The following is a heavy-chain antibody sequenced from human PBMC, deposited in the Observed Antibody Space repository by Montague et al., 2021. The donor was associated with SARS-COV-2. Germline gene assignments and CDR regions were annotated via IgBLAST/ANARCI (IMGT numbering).Heavy chain of an antibody. J-gene: IGHJ5*02. Sequence: SETLSLTCTVSGGPISSSSYYWGWIRQPPGKGLEWIGSIYYSGSTYYNPSLKSRVTISVDTSKNQFSLKLSSVTAADTAVYYCARQGDQLLLEYWFDHWGQGTLVTVSS. CDR3: ARQGDQLLLEYWFDH. V-gene: IGHV4-39*01. CDR1: GGPISSSSYY. D-gene: IGHD2-2*01. CDR2: IYYSGST.